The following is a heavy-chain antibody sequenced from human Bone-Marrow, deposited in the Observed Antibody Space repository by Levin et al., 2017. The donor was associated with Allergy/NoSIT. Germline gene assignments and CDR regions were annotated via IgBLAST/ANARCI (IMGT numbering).Heavy chain of an antibody. CDR3: ARLYSSSSSDPLEANWFDP. V-gene: IGHV3-33*01. CDR2: IWYDGSNK. D-gene: IGHD6-13*01. CDR1: GFTFSRYG. J-gene: IGHJ5*02. Sequence: GGSLRLSCAASGFTFSRYGMHWVRQAPGKRLEWVAVIWYDGSNKYYADSVKGRFTISRDNSKNTLYLQMNSLRAEDTAVYYCARLYSSSSSDPLEANWFDPWGQGTLVTVSS.